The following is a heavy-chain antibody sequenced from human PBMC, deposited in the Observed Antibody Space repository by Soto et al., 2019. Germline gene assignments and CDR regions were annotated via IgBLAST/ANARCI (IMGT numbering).Heavy chain of an antibody. V-gene: IGHV4-34*01. Sequence: SETLSLTCAVYGGSFSGYYWSWIRQPPGKGLEWIGEINHSGSTNYNPSLKSRVTISVDTSKNQFSLKLSSLTAADTAVYYCARSRSLLWFGTSHGGYFDYWGQGTLVTVSS. J-gene: IGHJ4*02. CDR3: ARSRSLLWFGTSHGGYFDY. CDR1: GGSFSGYY. D-gene: IGHD3-10*01. CDR2: INHSGST.